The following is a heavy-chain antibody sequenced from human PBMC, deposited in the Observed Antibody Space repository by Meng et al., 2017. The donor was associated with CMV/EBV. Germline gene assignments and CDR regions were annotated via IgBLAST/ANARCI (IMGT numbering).Heavy chain of an antibody. V-gene: IGHV3-21*01. Sequence: GESLKISCAASGFTFSSYSMNWVRQAPGKGLEWVSSISSSSSYIYYADSVKGRFTISRDNAKNSLYLQMNSLRAEDTAVYYCASYHHSSDQWYIDYWGQGTMVTVSS. CDR3: ASYHHSSDQWYIDY. J-gene: IGHJ4*02. D-gene: IGHD6-25*01. CDR2: ISSSSSYI. CDR1: GFTFSSYS.